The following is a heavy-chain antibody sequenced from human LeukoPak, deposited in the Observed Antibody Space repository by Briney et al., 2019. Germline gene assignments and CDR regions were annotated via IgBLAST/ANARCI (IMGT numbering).Heavy chain of an antibody. J-gene: IGHJ3*02. V-gene: IGHV4-4*07. CDR1: GGSISSYY. Sequence: PSETLSLTCTVSGGSISSYYWSWIRQPAGKGLEWIGRIYTSGSTNYNPSLKSRVTMSVDTSKNQFSLKLSSVTAADTAVYYCARVSQDSSADAFDIWGQGTMVTVSS. CDR2: IYTSGST. D-gene: IGHD6-6*01. CDR3: ARVSQDSSADAFDI.